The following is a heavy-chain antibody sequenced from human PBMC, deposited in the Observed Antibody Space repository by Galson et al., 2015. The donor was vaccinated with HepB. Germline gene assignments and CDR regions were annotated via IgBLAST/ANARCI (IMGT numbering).Heavy chain of an antibody. J-gene: IGHJ3*02. CDR2: IIPILDTA. Sequence: SVKVSCKASGGTFNTYSISWVRQAPGQGLEWMGGIIPILDTANYAQKFQGRLTITADESTSTAYMELSSLKSEDTAMYYCANVGGSTVDRVDVPGAFDIWGQGTVVTVSS. CDR3: ANVGGSTVDRVDVPGAFDI. D-gene: IGHD3-16*01. CDR1: GGTFNTYS. V-gene: IGHV1-69*13.